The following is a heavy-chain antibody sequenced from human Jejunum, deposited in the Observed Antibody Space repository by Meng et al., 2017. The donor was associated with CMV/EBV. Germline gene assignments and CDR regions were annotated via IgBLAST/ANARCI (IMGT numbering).Heavy chain of an antibody. CDR2: ISASTSAI. V-gene: IGHV3-48*03. CDR3: VRGGSSGTLKYFDY. CDR1: VFPFDSYE. D-gene: IGHD3-3*01. Sequence: VFPFDSYEMNWVRQIPGKGLEWISYISASTSAIYYAASVKGRFTISRDNVKNSLYLLMESLRADDTAIYYCVRGGSSGTLKYFDYWGQGALVTVSS. J-gene: IGHJ4*02.